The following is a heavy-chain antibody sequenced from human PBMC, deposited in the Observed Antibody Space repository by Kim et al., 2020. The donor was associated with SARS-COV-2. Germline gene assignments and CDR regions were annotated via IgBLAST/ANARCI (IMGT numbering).Heavy chain of an antibody. Sequence: GGSLRLSCAASGFTFSSYAMSWVRQAPGKGLEWVSAISGSGGSTYYADSVKGRFTISRDNSKNTLYLQMNSLRAEDTAVYYCAKDGDYDILTGYYYYYYGMDVWGQGTTVTVSS. J-gene: IGHJ6*02. V-gene: IGHV3-23*01. CDR2: ISGSGGST. CDR3: AKDGDYDILTGYYYYYYGMDV. D-gene: IGHD3-9*01. CDR1: GFTFSSYA.